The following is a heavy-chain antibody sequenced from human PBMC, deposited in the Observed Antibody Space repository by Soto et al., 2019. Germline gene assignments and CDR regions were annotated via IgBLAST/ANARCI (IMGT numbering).Heavy chain of an antibody. V-gene: IGHV3-15*01. J-gene: IGHJ4*02. Sequence: EVQLVESGGGLVKPGGSLGLSCAASGFTFSNAWLTWVRQAPGKGLEWVGRVKTKAEGGTIDYAAPVKGRFTISRDDSENTLYLQMNSLRTEDTAVYYCVAGTDWGQGTLFTVSS. CDR2: VKTKAEGGTI. CDR3: VAGTD. CDR1: GFTFSNAW.